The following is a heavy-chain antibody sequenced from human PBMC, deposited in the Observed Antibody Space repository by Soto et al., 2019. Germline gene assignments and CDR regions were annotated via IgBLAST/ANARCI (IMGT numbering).Heavy chain of an antibody. CDR3: AIGSGYVFGKNYAFDI. D-gene: IGHD5-12*01. Sequence: SETLSLTCTVSGGSISSGGYYWSWIRQHPGKGLEWIGYIYYSGSTYYNPSLKSRVTISVDTSKNQFSLKLSSVTAADTAVYYCAIGSGYVFGKNYAFDIWGQGTMVTVSS. CDR1: GGSISSGGYY. J-gene: IGHJ3*02. CDR2: IYYSGST. V-gene: IGHV4-31*03.